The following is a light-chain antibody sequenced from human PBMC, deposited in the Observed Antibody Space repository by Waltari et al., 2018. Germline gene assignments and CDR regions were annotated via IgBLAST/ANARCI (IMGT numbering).Light chain of an antibody. V-gene: IGKV1-9*01. CDR1: KGISSY. CDR2: AAS. J-gene: IGKJ3*01. CDR3: QQVNNYPFT. Sequence: IQLTQSPSFLSASVGQRVTITCRASKGISSYLAWYQQKPGKPPKLLIYAASTLQSWVPSRFSGSGSGTEFTLTISSLQPEDFATYYCQQVNNYPFTFGPGTKVDIK.